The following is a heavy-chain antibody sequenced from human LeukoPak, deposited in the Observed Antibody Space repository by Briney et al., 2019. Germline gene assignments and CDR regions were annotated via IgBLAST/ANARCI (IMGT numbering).Heavy chain of an antibody. D-gene: IGHD6-13*01. CDR3: ARPSGRRGYSSSWYYFDY. V-gene: IGHV4-39*01. J-gene: IGHJ4*02. CDR1: GFTFSSYW. CDR2: IYYSGST. Sequence: GSLRLSCAASGFTFSSYWMHWVRQPPGKGLEWIGSIYYSGSTYYNPSLKSRVTISVDTSKNQFSLKLSSVTAADTAVYYCARPSGRRGYSSSWYYFDYWGQGTLVTVSS.